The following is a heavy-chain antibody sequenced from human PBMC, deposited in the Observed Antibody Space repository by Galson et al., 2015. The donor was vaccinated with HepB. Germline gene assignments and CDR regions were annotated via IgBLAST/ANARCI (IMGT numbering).Heavy chain of an antibody. V-gene: IGHV3-48*03. J-gene: IGHJ4*02. D-gene: IGHD3-22*01. Sequence: SLRLSCAASGFTFSTFEMNWVRQAPEKGLEWVSTISNSGNTMYYVESVKGRFTVSRDNAKNSLYLQMNSLRAEDTAVYYCARGPKLTGYYWSWGQGTLVTVSS. CDR1: GFTFSTFE. CDR3: ARGPKLTGYYWS. CDR2: ISNSGNTM.